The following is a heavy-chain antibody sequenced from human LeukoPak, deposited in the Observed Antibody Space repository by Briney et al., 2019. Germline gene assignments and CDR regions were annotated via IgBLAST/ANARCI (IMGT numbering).Heavy chain of an antibody. D-gene: IGHD3-10*01. Sequence: PGGSLRLSCAASGFTFDDYTMHWVRQAPGKGLGWVSLISWDGGSTYYADSVKGRFTISRDNSKNSLYLQMNSLRTEDTALYYCAKADGSGSYLVYWGQGTLVTVSS. CDR2: ISWDGGST. J-gene: IGHJ4*02. V-gene: IGHV3-43*01. CDR1: GFTFDDYT. CDR3: AKADGSGSYLVY.